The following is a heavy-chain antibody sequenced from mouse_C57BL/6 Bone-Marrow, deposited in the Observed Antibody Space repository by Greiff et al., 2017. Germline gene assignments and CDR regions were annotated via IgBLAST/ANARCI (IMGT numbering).Heavy chain of an antibody. V-gene: IGHV1-5*01. CDR2: IYPGNSDT. CDR3: TRLYDYDVYWYFDV. CDR1: GYTFTSYW. Sequence: VQLKESGTVLARPGASVKMSCKTSGYTFTSYWMHWVKQRPGQGLEWIGAIYPGNSDTSYNQKFKGKAKLTAVTSASPAYMELSSLTNEDSAVYYCTRLYDYDVYWYFDVWGTGTTVTVSS. D-gene: IGHD2-4*01. J-gene: IGHJ1*03.